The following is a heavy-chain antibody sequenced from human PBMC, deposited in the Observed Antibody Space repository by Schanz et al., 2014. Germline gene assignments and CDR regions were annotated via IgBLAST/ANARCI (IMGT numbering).Heavy chain of an antibody. D-gene: IGHD2-15*01. CDR3: VKDDRGDVVVVAANY. Sequence: PGGSLRLSCAASGFTFSDYYMAWIRQAPGKGLEWVSHISGSSIHKNYADSVKGRFSISRDNGETSVYLQINSLRVEDTAVYYCVKDDRGDVVVVAANYWGQGAQVIVSA. CDR2: ISGSSIHK. CDR1: GFTFSDYY. V-gene: IGHV3-11*05. J-gene: IGHJ4*02.